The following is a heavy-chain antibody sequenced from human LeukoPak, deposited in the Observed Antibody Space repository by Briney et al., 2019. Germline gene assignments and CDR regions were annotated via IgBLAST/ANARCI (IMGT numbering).Heavy chain of an antibody. CDR2: INHSGST. D-gene: IGHD3-22*01. J-gene: IGHJ4*02. CDR1: GGSFSGYY. Sequence: SETLSLTCAVSGGSFSGYYWSWIRQPPGKGLEWIGEINHSGSTNYNPSLKSRVTISVDTSKNQFSLKLSSVTAADTAVYYCARASSTQYYYDSSGYYFGLDYWGQGTLVTVSS. V-gene: IGHV4-34*01. CDR3: ARASSTQYYYDSSGYYFGLDY.